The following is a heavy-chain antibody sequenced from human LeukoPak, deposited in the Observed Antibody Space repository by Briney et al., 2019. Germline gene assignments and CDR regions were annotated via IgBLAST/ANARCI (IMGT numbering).Heavy chain of an antibody. CDR1: GYTFTSYY. CDR2: INPSGGST. V-gene: IGHV1-46*01. Sequence: ASVKVSCKASGYTFTSYYMHWVRQAPGQGLEWMGIINPSGGSTSYAQKFQGRVTMTRDTSTSTVYMELSSLRSEDTAVYYCARDLTDCSSTSCYGFYYYYGMDVWGQGTTVTVCS. CDR3: ARDLTDCSSTSCYGFYYYYGMDV. D-gene: IGHD2-2*01. J-gene: IGHJ6*02.